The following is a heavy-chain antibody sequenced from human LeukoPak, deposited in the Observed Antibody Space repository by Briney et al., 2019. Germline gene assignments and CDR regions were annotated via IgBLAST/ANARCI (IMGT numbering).Heavy chain of an antibody. D-gene: IGHD4-17*01. Sequence: PGGSLRLSCAASGFTFSSYAMSWVRQAPGKGLEWVSAISGSGGSTYYADSVKGRSTISRDNSKNTLYLQMNSLRAEDTAVYYCAKDTKQTTVTYFDYWGQGTLVTVSS. V-gene: IGHV3-23*01. CDR3: AKDTKQTTVTYFDY. CDR2: ISGSGGST. CDR1: GFTFSSYA. J-gene: IGHJ4*02.